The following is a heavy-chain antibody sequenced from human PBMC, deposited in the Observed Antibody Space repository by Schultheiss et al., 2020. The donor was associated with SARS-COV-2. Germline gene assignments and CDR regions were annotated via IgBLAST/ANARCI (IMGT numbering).Heavy chain of an antibody. CDR1: GGSISSSNW. V-gene: IGHV4-4*02. CDR3: ARSNPSRDNYFDY. CDR2: IYHSGST. Sequence: SETLSLTCAVSGGSISSSNWWSWVRQPPGKGLEWIGEIYHSGSTNYNPSLKSRVTISVDTSKNQFSLKLSSVTAADTAVYYCARSNPSRDNYFDYWGQGTLVTVSS. J-gene: IGHJ4*02.